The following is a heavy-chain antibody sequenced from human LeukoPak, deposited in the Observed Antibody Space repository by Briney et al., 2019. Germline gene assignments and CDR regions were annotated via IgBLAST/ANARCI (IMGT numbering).Heavy chain of an antibody. CDR3: ARVDGYSNFDAFDI. CDR2: ISSSGSTI. Sequence: PGGSLRLSCAASGFTFSDYYMSWIRQAPGKGLEWVSYISSSGSTIYYADSVKGRFTISRDNAKNSLYLQMNSLRAEDTAVYYCARVDGYSNFDAFDIWGQGTMVTVSS. D-gene: IGHD4-4*01. CDR1: GFTFSDYY. J-gene: IGHJ3*02. V-gene: IGHV3-11*04.